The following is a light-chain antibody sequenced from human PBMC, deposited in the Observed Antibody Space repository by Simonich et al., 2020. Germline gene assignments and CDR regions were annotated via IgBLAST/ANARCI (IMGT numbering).Light chain of an antibody. CDR2: WAS. CDR1: QSVLYSSNHKNY. J-gene: IGKJ2*01. CDR3: QQYYSTPYT. V-gene: IGKV4-1*01. Sequence: DIVMTQSPDSLAVSLGERATINCKSSQSVLYSSNHKNYLAWYQQKPGQPPKLLIYWASTRESGVPARFSGRGSWTDFTLTISSLQAEDVAVYYCQQYYSTPYTFGQGTKLEIK.